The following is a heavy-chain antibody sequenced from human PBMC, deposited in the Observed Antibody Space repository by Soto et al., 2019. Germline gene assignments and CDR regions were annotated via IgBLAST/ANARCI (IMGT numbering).Heavy chain of an antibody. CDR2: IDWDGDE. V-gene: IGHV2-70*04. Sequence: SGPTLVNPTQTLTLTCTFSGFSITTSRMRVSWIRQSPGKALEWLARIDWDGDEFYNTSLRTRLTISKDTSKNQVVLAMTNMDPVDTAKYYCERGDYYYGMDVWGQGTTVTVSS. CDR3: ERGDYYYGMDV. J-gene: IGHJ6*02. CDR1: GFSITTSRMR.